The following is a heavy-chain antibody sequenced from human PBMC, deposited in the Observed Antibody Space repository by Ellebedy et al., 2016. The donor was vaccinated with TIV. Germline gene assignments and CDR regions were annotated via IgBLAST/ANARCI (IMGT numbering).Heavy chain of an antibody. CDR3: ERSSFGRAYYGSIDY. V-gene: IGHV1-46*04. D-gene: IGHD3-3*01. Sequence: AASVKVSCKASGYTFSNFFMHWVRQAPGQGLEWMGKINPSDGSTSYAQKLQGRVTMTRETSTSTVYMQLSSLRSEDSAMYYCERSSFGRAYYGSIDYWGQGTLVTVSS. J-gene: IGHJ4*02. CDR2: INPSDGST. CDR1: GYTFSNFF.